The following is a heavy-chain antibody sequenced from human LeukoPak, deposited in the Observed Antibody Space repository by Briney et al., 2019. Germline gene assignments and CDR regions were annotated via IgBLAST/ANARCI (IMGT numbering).Heavy chain of an antibody. D-gene: IGHD3-22*01. V-gene: IGHV5-51*01. CDR1: GYSFTSYW. CDR3: ACLTTADAFDI. Sequence: GESLKISCKGSGYSFTSYWIGWVRQMPGKGLECMGIIYPGDSDTRYSPSFQGQVTISADKSISAAYLQWSSLKASDTAMYYCACLTTADAFDIWGQGTMVTVSS. CDR2: IYPGDSDT. J-gene: IGHJ3*02.